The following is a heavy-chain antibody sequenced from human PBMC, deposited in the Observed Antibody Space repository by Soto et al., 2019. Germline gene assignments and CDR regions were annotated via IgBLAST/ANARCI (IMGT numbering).Heavy chain of an antibody. D-gene: IGHD3-22*01. CDR3: ARHKXHSSGPSAY. J-gene: IGHJ4*02. V-gene: IGHV4-39*01. CDR2: IYYSGST. CDR1: GGSISSSSYY. Sequence: XETLSLTCTVSGGSISSSSYYWGWIRQPPGKGLEWIGSIYYSGSTYYNPSLKSRVTISVDTSKNQFSLKLSSVTAADTAVYYCARHKXHSSGPSAYWGQGTLVTVSS.